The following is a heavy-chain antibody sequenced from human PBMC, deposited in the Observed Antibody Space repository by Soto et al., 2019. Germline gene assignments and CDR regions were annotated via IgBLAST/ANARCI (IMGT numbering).Heavy chain of an antibody. V-gene: IGHV4-39*02. J-gene: IGHJ6*04. D-gene: IGHD3-22*01. Sequence: SETLSLTCTVSGASISSGTFYWGWIRQPPGKGLESIANIYYDGSTYYNPSLKSRVTISLDTSKNQFSLRLSSVTAADTAVYYCEREVIYYGMDVWGKGTTVTVSS. CDR3: EREVIYYGMDV. CDR1: GASISSGTFY. CDR2: IYYDGST.